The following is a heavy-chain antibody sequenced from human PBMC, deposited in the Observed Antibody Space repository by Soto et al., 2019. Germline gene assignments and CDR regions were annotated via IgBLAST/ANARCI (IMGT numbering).Heavy chain of an antibody. D-gene: IGHD7-27*01. CDR1: GFTFSSYS. J-gene: IGHJ6*02. Sequence: GGSLRLSCAASGFTFSSYSMNWVRQAPGKGLEWVSSISSSSSYIYYADSVKGRFTISRDNAKNSLYLQMNSLRAEDTAVYYCTRDVEETGANYYYGMDLWGQGTSVTVSS. V-gene: IGHV3-21*01. CDR3: TRDVEETGANYYYGMDL. CDR2: ISSSSSYI.